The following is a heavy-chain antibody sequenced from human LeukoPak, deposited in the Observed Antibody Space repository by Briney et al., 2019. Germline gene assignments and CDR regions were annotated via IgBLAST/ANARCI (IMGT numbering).Heavy chain of an antibody. D-gene: IGHD6-19*01. J-gene: IGHJ6*03. V-gene: IGHV4-59*02. CDR1: GGSVSDYY. CDR2: IYYSGSTNT. CDR3: ARDHIAVAGTEKDYYYYMDV. Sequence: PSETLSLTCTISGGSVSDYYWSWIRQPPGKGLEWIGYIYYSGSTNTNYNPSLKSRATISVDTSKNQFSLKLSSVTAADTAVYYCARDHIAVAGTEKDYYYYMDVWGKGTTVTISS.